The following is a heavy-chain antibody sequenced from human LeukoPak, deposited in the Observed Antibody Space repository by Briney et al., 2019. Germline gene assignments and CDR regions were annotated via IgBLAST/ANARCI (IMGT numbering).Heavy chain of an antibody. CDR1: GYTFTDYY. D-gene: IGHD3-3*01. V-gene: IGHV1-2*02. CDR2: INPNSGDT. CDR3: ARDTARITIFGVAKYMDV. Sequence: APVKVSCKASGYTFTDYYMHWVRQAPGQGLEWMGWINPNSGDTKYAQKFQGRVTMTRDTSITIAYMEVSRLRSDDTAVYYCARDTARITIFGVAKYMDVWGKGTTVTVSS. J-gene: IGHJ6*03.